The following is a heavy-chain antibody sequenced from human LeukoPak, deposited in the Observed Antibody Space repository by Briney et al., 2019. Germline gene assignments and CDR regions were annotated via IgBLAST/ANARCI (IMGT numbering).Heavy chain of an antibody. J-gene: IGHJ4*02. CDR1: GYTFTSYG. CDR2: ISAYNGNT. CDR3: ARDTRNYDYVWGSPDY. V-gene: IGHV1-18*01. Sequence: APVKVSCKASGYTFTSYGISWVRQAPGQGLEWMGWISAYNGNTNYAQKLQGRVTMTTDTSTSTAYMELRSLRSDDTAVYYCARDTRNYDYVWGSPDYWGQGTLVTVSS. D-gene: IGHD3-16*01.